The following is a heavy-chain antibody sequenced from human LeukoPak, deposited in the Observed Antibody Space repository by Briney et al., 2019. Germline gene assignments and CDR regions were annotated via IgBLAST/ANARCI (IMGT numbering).Heavy chain of an antibody. V-gene: IGHV4-39*07. CDR2: IYYSGST. Sequence: PSETLSLTCTVSGGSISSSSYYWGWIRQPPGKGLEWIGSIYYSGSTYYNPSLKSRVTISVDTSKNQFSLKLSSVTAADTAVYYCARESSIAARLPYYYYYYYMDVWGKGTTVTVSS. J-gene: IGHJ6*03. D-gene: IGHD6-6*01. CDR1: GGSISSSSYY. CDR3: ARESSIAARLPYYYYYYYMDV.